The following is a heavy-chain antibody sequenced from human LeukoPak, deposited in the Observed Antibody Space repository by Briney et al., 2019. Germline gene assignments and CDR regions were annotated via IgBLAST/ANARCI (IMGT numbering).Heavy chain of an antibody. CDR2: ISYDGNNK. CDR3: AKEGAQHLFHWYFDL. Sequence: GGSLRLSCAASGFTFSSYGMHWVRQAPGKGLEWVAVISYDGNNKYYADSVKGRFTISRDNSKNTLYLQMNSLRAEDTAVYYCAKEGAQHLFHWYFDLWAGGPLVTVPS. J-gene: IGHJ2*01. V-gene: IGHV3-30*18. D-gene: IGHD6-13*01. CDR1: GFTFSSYG.